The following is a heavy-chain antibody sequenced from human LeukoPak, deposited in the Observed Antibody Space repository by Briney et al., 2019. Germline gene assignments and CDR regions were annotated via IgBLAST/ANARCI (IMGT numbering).Heavy chain of an antibody. Sequence: KPSETLSLTCAVSGYSISSGYYWGWIRQPPGKGLEWIGSIYHSGSTYYNPSLKSRVTISADTSKNQFSLKLSSVTAADTAVYYCASSYYSSGWYFDYWGQGTLVTVSS. J-gene: IGHJ4*02. V-gene: IGHV4-38-2*01. D-gene: IGHD6-19*01. CDR2: IYHSGST. CDR3: ASSYYSSGWYFDY. CDR1: GYSISSGYY.